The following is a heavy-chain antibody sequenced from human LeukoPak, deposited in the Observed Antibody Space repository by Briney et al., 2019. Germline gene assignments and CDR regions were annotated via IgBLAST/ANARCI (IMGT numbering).Heavy chain of an antibody. J-gene: IGHJ4*02. CDR3: ARDPRYCSGDSCQSLDY. D-gene: IGHD2-15*01. V-gene: IGHV1-3*01. CDR1: GYTFTTNA. Sequence: GASVKVSCKTSGYTFTTNAMHWVRQAPGQRLEWMGWINAGTGNTRYSQKFQGRVTISKDTSASTVYMEPSSLRSEDTAVYYCARDPRYCSGDSCQSLDYWGQGTLVTVSS. CDR2: INAGTGNT.